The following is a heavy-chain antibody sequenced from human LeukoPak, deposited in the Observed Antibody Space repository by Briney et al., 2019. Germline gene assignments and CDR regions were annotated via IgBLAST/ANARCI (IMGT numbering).Heavy chain of an antibody. CDR1: GFPFSSYG. Sequence: GSLSLSCAASGFPFSSYGMHWVRPAPGKGLEWVAFIRYDGSNKYYADSVKGRFTISRDNSKNTLYLQMNSLRAEDTAVYYCAKDQGVATLLGGAFDIWGQGTMVTVSS. V-gene: IGHV3-30*02. CDR3: AKDQGVATLLGGAFDI. CDR2: IRYDGSNK. J-gene: IGHJ3*02. D-gene: IGHD3-10*01.